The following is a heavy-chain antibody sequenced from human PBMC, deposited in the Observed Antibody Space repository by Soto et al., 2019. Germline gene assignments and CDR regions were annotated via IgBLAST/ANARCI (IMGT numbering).Heavy chain of an antibody. D-gene: IGHD3-10*01. CDR2: IYYSGST. V-gene: IGHV4-59*01. CDR3: ARRGYGPGFPYYYGMDV. CDR1: GGSMSSYY. Sequence: QVQLQESGPGLVKPSETLSLTCTVSGGSMSSYYWSWIRQPPGKGLEWIGYIYYSGSTNYNPSLKSRVTMSVXXPXKXXSLKLSSVTAADTAVYYCARRGYGPGFPYYYGMDVWGQGTTVTVSS. J-gene: IGHJ6*02.